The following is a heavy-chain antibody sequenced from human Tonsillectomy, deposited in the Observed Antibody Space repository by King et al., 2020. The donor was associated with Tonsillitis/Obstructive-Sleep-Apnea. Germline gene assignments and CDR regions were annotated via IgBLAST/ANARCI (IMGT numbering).Heavy chain of an antibody. CDR3: ASLDYGDYEDGMDV. V-gene: IGHV3-48*03. CDR1: GFTFSSYE. Sequence: VQLVESGGGLVQPGGSLRLSCAASGFTFSSYEMNWVRQAPGKGLEWVSYISSSGSTIYYADSVKGRFTISRDNAKNSLYLQMNSLRAEDTAVYYCASLDYGDYEDGMDVWGQGTTVTVS. CDR2: ISSSGSTI. D-gene: IGHD4-17*01. J-gene: IGHJ6*02.